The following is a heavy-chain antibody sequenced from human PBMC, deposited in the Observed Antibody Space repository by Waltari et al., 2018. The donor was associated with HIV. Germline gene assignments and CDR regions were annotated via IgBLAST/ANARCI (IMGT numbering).Heavy chain of an antibody. CDR2: ISSSGSTI. CDR1: GFPFTTYE. Sequence: EVQLVESGGGLVQPGGSLRLSCEASGFPFTTYEMNWVRQAPGKGLGWISYISSSGSTIYYADSVKGRLTISRDNAKNSLYVQMNSLRAEDTAVYYCARSGLYDTSGYYAPFGYWGQGTLVTVSS. CDR3: ARSGLYDTSGYYAPFGY. V-gene: IGHV3-48*03. D-gene: IGHD3-22*01. J-gene: IGHJ4*02.